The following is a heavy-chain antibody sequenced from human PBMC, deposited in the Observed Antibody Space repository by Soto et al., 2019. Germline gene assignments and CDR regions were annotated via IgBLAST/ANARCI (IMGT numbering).Heavy chain of an antibody. CDR1: GGSISSGAYY. CDR3: ARVESASWFDY. CDR2: IYYSGDT. J-gene: IGHJ4*02. Sequence: QVQLQESGPGLVKPSQTLSLTCTVSGGSISSGAYYWSWIRQHPGKGLEWIGYIYYSGDTQYNPTLKSRVTISIDMSKNPFSLNLSSVTAADTAIYYCARVESASWFDYWGQGTLVTVSS. V-gene: IGHV4-31*03. D-gene: IGHD2-2*01.